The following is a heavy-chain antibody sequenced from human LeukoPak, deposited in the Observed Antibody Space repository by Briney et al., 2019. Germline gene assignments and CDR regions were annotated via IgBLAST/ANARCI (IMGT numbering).Heavy chain of an antibody. V-gene: IGHV3-21*01. CDR1: GFTFSSYS. Sequence: PGGSLRLSCAASGFTFSSYSMNWVRQAPGKGLEWVSSISSSSSYIYYADSVKGRFTISRDNAKNSLYLQMNSLRAEDTAVYYCARDGPDYSNLSGWAFDIWGQGTMVTVSS. J-gene: IGHJ3*02. D-gene: IGHD4-11*01. CDR3: ARDGPDYSNLSGWAFDI. CDR2: ISSSSSYI.